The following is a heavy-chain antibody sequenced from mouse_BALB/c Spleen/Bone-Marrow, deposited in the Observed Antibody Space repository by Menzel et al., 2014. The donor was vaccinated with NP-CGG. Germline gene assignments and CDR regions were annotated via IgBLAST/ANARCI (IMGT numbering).Heavy chain of an antibody. Sequence: GAELVKPGASVKLSCKASGYTFTSYYMYWVKQRPGQGLEWFGEINPSNGGTNFNEEFKNKATLTVDKSSSTAYMQLSSLTSEDSAVYYCSRGRRDALDYWGQGTSVSVSS. V-gene: IGHV1S81*02. CDR1: GYTFTSYY. CDR2: INPSNGGT. CDR3: SRGRRDALDY. J-gene: IGHJ4*01.